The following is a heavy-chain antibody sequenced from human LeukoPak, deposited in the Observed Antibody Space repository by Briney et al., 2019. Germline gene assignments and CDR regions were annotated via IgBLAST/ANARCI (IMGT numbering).Heavy chain of an antibody. CDR3: ARENSSGHDY. D-gene: IGHD6-19*01. V-gene: IGHV4-59*01. CDR1: GGSISSYY. CDR2: IYYSGST. Sequence: SETLSLTCTVSGGSISSYYWSWIQQPPGKGLEWIGYIYYSGSTNYNPSLKSRVTISVDTSKNQFSLKLSSVTAADTAVYYCARENSSGHDYWGQGTLVTVSS. J-gene: IGHJ4*02.